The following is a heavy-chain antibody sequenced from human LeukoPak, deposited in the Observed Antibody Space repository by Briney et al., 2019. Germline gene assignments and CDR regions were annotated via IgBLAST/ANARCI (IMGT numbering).Heavy chain of an antibody. CDR3: ARDSGGWYSSGWTGAFDI. V-gene: IGHV3-64*01. J-gene: IGHJ3*02. CDR1: GFTFSGYA. Sequence: GGSLRLSCAASGFTFSGYAMHWVRQAPGKGLEYVSAISSNGGSTYYANSVKGRFTISRDNSKNTLYLQMGSLRAEDMAVYYCARDSGGWYSSGWTGAFDIWGQGTMVTVSS. D-gene: IGHD6-19*01. CDR2: ISSNGGST.